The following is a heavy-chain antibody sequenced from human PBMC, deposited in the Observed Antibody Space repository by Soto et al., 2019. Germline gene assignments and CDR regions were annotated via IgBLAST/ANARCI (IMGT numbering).Heavy chain of an antibody. J-gene: IGHJ5*02. Sequence: QAQLVQSGAEVKKPGASVKVSCKASGFTFTTYYVHWVRQAPGQGLEWMGIINPSGDTTIFAQKFQGRVTMTRDTSTSTLYMEVYSLRSEDTAIYYCARDNSRSKSGWFDPWGQGTLVTVSS. CDR2: INPSGDTT. CDR1: GFTFTTYY. CDR3: ARDNSRSKSGWFDP. V-gene: IGHV1-46*01. D-gene: IGHD1-26*01.